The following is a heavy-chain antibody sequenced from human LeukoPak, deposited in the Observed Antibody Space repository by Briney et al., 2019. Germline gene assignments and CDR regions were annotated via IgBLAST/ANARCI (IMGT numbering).Heavy chain of an antibody. CDR3: ARGLKRPDAFDI. CDR1: GGSFSGYY. D-gene: IGHD1-1*01. J-gene: IGHJ3*02. V-gene: IGHV4-34*01. Sequence: SETLSLTCAVYGGSFSGYYWSWIRQPPGKGLEWIGEINHSGSTNYNPSLKSRVTISVDTSKNQLSLKLSSVTAADTAVYYCARGLKRPDAFDIWGQGTMVTVSS. CDR2: INHSGST.